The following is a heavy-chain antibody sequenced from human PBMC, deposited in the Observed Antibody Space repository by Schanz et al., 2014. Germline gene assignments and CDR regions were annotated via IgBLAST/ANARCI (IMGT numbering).Heavy chain of an antibody. V-gene: IGHV3-53*01. CDR3: AKYRYSVFDFDY. CDR2: IYSDGRT. Sequence: VQLVESGGGLIQPGGSLRLSCVASGFNVSSNYMSWVRQAPGKGLEWVSVIYSDGRTYYGDSVKGRFTISRDNSKNTLYLQMNSLRAEDTAIYYCAKYRYSVFDFDYWGQGTLVTVSS. D-gene: IGHD3-16*02. CDR1: GFNVSSNY. J-gene: IGHJ4*02.